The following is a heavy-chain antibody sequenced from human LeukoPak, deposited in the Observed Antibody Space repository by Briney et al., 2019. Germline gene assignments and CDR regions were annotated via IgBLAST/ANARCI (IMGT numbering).Heavy chain of an antibody. V-gene: IGHV3-49*04. CDR1: GFTFGDYA. CDR2: IRSKAYGGTT. D-gene: IGHD3-22*01. CDR3: TSDRRNYYYDSSGYI. Sequence: GGSLRLSCTASGFTFGDYAMSWVRQAPGKGLEWVGFIRSKAYGGTTEYAASVKGRFTISRDDSKSIAYLQMNSLKTEDTAVYYCTSDRRNYYYDSSGYIWGQGTLVTVSS. J-gene: IGHJ4*02.